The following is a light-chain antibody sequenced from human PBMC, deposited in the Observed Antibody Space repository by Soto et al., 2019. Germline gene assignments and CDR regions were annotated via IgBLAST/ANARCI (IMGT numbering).Light chain of an antibody. Sequence: EIVLTQSPVTLSLSPGERVTLSCRASQSVSSSYLAWYQHKPGQAPRLLIYGAYSRATGIPDRFRGSGSGTDFTLTISRLEPEDFAVYYCQQYGSSPHTFGQGTKLEIK. J-gene: IGKJ2*01. CDR3: QQYGSSPHT. CDR1: QSVSSSY. V-gene: IGKV3-20*01. CDR2: GAY.